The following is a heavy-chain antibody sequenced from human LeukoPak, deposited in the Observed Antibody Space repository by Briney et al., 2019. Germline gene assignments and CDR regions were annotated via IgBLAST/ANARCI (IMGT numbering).Heavy chain of an antibody. CDR1: GGSFSGYY. D-gene: IGHD3-16*02. V-gene: IGHV4-34*01. J-gene: IGHJ4*02. CDR2: INHSGST. Sequence: SETLSLTCAVCGGSFSGYYWSWIRQPPGKGLEWIGEINHSGSTNYNPSLKGRVTISVDTSKNQFSLRLTSVTAADTAVYYCARGTPGRSIDYWGQGTLVTVSS. CDR3: ARGTPGRSIDY.